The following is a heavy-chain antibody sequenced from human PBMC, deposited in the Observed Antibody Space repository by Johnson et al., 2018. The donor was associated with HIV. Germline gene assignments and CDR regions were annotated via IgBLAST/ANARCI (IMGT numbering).Heavy chain of an antibody. D-gene: IGHD2-2*01. CDR3: ARFSSYLDAFDI. Sequence: EVQLVESGGGMVQPGGSLRLSCAASGFTFSSYAMSWVRQAPGKGLEWVSVISGSGGSTYYADSVTGRFTISRDNSKNTLYLQMNRLRAEDTAVYYCARFSSYLDAFDIWGQGTMVTVSS. CDR2: ISGSGGST. J-gene: IGHJ3*02. V-gene: IGHV3-23*04. CDR1: GFTFSSYA.